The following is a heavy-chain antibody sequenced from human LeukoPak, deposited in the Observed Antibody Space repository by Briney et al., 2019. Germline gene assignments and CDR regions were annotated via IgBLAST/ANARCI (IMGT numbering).Heavy chain of an antibody. J-gene: IGHJ4*02. V-gene: IGHV1-18*01. Sequence: ASVKVSCKASGYTFTSYGISWVRQAPGQGREWMGWISAYNGNTNYAQKLQGRVTMTTDTSTSTAYMELRSLRSDDTAVYYCASSKPRLYDILTGDLDYWGQGTLVTVSS. CDR1: GYTFTSYG. CDR3: ASSKPRLYDILTGDLDY. D-gene: IGHD3-9*01. CDR2: ISAYNGNT.